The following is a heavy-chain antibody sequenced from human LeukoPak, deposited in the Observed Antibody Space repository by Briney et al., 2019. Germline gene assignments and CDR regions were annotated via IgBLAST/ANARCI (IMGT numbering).Heavy chain of an antibody. CDR1: GFTFSSYA. V-gene: IGHV3-23*01. J-gene: IGHJ4*02. CDR3: AKSPRGSWYPFDY. D-gene: IGHD6-13*01. Sequence: SGGSLRLSCAASGFTFSSYAMGWVRQAPGKGLEWVSAISGSGGSTYYADSVKGRFTISRDNSKNTLYLQMNSLRAEDTAVYYCAKSPRGSWYPFDYWGQGAPVTVSS. CDR2: ISGSGGST.